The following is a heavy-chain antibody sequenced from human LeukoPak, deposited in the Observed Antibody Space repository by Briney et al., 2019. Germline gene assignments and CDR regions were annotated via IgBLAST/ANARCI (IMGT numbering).Heavy chain of an antibody. CDR2: VNWNGGST. CDR3: ARGGDYPHCEFDY. V-gene: IGHV3-20*04. CDR1: GFSFDDYG. D-gene: IGHD3-10*01. Sequence: GGSLRLSCAASGFSFDDYGMSWVRQTPGEGLEWVSTVNWNGGSTTYADSVKGRFTISRDNAKNSLYLQMNSLRAEDTAFYYCARGGDYPHCEFDYWGQGTLVTVSS. J-gene: IGHJ4*02.